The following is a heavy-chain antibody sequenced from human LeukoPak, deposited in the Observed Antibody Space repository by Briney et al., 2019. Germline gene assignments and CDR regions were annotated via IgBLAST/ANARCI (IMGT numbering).Heavy chain of an antibody. J-gene: IGHJ6*02. V-gene: IGHV1-8*01. CDR2: MNPNSGNT. Sequence: ASVKVSCKASGYTFTSYDINWVRQATGQGLEWMGWMNPNSGNTGYAQKFQGRVTMTRNTSMSTAYMELSSLRSEDTAVYYCARIPGGSYQRRNYYYGMDVWGQGTTVTVSS. CDR3: ARIPGGSYQRRNYYYGMDV. CDR1: GYTFTSYD. D-gene: IGHD1-26*01.